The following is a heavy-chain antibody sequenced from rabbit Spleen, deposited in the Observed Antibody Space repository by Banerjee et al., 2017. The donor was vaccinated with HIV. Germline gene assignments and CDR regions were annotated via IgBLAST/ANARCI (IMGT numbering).Heavy chain of an antibody. CDR3: ARDVDTIYFRFSL. Sequence: QEQLVESGGGLVKPGASLTLTCKASGFSFSSGYDMCWVRQAPGKGLEWIACIYAGSSGSTYSASWAKGRFTISRTSSTTVTLQMTSLTVADTATYFCARDVDTIYFRFSLWGQGTLVTVS. D-gene: IGHD1-1*01. J-gene: IGHJ6*01. V-gene: IGHV1S45*01. CDR2: IYAGSSGST. CDR1: GFSFSSGYD.